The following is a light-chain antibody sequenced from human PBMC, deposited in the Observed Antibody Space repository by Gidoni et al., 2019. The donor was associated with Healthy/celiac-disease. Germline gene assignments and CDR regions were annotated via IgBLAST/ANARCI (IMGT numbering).Light chain of an antibody. CDR3: QVWDSSSDHPVV. V-gene: IGLV3-21*03. CDR2: DDS. Sequence: KTARITCGGNNIGSKSVHWYQQKPGQAPVLVVYDDSDRPSGIPARFSGSNSGNTATLTISRVEAGDEADYYCQVWDSSSDHPVVFGGGTKLTVL. CDR1: NIGSKS. J-gene: IGLJ2*01.